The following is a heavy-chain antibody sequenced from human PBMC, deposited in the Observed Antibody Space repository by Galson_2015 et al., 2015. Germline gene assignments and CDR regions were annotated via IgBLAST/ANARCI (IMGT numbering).Heavy chain of an antibody. V-gene: IGHV1-2*04. Sequence: SVKVSCKASGYTFTGYYMHWVRQAPGQGLEWMGWINPNSGGTNYAQKFQGWVTMTRDTSISTAYMELSRLRSDDTAVYYCARESSTSWGGENWFDPWGQGTLVTVSS. CDR1: GYTFTGYY. J-gene: IGHJ5*02. CDR2: INPNSGGT. CDR3: ARESSTSWGGENWFDP. D-gene: IGHD2-2*01.